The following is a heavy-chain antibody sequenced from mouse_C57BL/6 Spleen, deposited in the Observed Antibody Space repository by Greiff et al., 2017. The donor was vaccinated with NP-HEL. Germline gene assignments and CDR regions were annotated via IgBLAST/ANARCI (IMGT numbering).Heavy chain of an antibody. Sequence: EVQLQQSGPELVKPGASVKISCKASGYTFTDYYMNWVKQSHGKSLEWIGDINPNNGGTSYNQKFKGKATLTVDKSSSTAYMELRSLTSEDSAVYYCARMRYYYGSSYYFDYWGQGTTLTVSS. CDR3: ARMRYYYGSSYYFDY. CDR2: INPNNGGT. D-gene: IGHD1-1*01. CDR1: GYTFTDYY. V-gene: IGHV1-26*01. J-gene: IGHJ2*01.